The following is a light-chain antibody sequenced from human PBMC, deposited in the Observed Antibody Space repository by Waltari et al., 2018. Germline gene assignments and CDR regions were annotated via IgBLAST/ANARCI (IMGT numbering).Light chain of an antibody. CDR1: QTIGSW. Sequence: DILMTQSPSTLSASVGDRVTITCRASQTIGSWLAWYQQKPGKDPKLLIYKAVNLESGVPSRFSGGESGIEFSLTISSLQPDDFATYYCQHYIRYPVTFGQGTKLELK. CDR2: KAV. CDR3: QHYIRYPVT. V-gene: IGKV1-5*03. J-gene: IGKJ2*01.